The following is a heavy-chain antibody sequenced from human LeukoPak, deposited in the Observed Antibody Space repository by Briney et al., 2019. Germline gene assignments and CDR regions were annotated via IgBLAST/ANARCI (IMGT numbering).Heavy chain of an antibody. V-gene: IGHV3-11*04. CDR2: ISSSGSTI. CDR3: ARVGELPPSFVFDY. Sequence: NPGGSLRLSCAASGFTFSDYYMSWIRQAPGKGLEWVSYISSSGSTIYYADSVKGRFTISRDNAKNSLYLQMNSLRAEDTAVYYCARVGELPPSFVFDYWGQGTLVTVSS. D-gene: IGHD1-26*01. J-gene: IGHJ4*02. CDR1: GFTFSDYY.